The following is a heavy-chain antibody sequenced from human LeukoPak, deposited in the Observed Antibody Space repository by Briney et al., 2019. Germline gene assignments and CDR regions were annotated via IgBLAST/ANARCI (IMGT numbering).Heavy chain of an antibody. CDR3: AKDLGWFGELSPYYFDY. D-gene: IGHD3-10*01. V-gene: IGHV3-23*01. J-gene: IGHJ4*02. Sequence: DPGGSLRLSCTASGFTFSNYAMSWVRQAPGKGLEWVSAISGSGGSTYYADSVKGRFTISRDNSKNTLYLQMNSLRAEDTAVYYCAKDLGWFGELSPYYFDYWGQGTLVTVSS. CDR1: GFTFSNYA. CDR2: ISGSGGST.